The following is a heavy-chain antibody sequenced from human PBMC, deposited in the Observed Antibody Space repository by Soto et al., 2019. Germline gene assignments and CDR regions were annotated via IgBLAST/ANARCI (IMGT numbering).Heavy chain of an antibody. Sequence: GGSLRLSCAVSGFTVSKNYMSWVRQGPGKGLEWVAVIYSGGKRDYADSVKGRFPISRDNSKNTLYLQMNNLRAEDTAVYYCAKDGDLYSGYFDYWGQGTLVTVSS. CDR2: IYSGGKR. D-gene: IGHD3-10*01. CDR3: AKDGDLYSGYFDY. CDR1: GFTVSKNY. J-gene: IGHJ4*02. V-gene: IGHV3-53*01.